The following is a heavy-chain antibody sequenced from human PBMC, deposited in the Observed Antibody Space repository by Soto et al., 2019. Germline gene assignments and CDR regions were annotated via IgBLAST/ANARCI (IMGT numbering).Heavy chain of an antibody. Sequence: SETLSLTCTVSGGSISSSSYYWGWIRQPPGKGLEWIGNIYYRGTTYYNPSLKSRVTISVDTSKNQFSLKLASVTAADTAVYYCARDYGDYQFDYWGQGTLVTVS. V-gene: IGHV4-39*02. CDR3: ARDYGDYQFDY. D-gene: IGHD4-17*01. CDR2: IYYRGTT. J-gene: IGHJ4*02. CDR1: GGSISSSSYY.